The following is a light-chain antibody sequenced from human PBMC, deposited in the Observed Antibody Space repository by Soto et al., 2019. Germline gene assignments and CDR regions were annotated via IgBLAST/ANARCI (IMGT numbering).Light chain of an antibody. J-gene: IGKJ1*01. CDR2: GAS. V-gene: IGKV3-20*01. CDR3: QQYGSSRT. CDR1: QSVSSSY. Sequence: EIVFTQSPGTLSLSPVERATLSCRASQSVSSSYLAWYQQKPGQAPRLLIYGASSRATGIPDRFSGSGSGTDFTLTISRLEPEDFAVYYCQQYGSSRTFGQGTKVELK.